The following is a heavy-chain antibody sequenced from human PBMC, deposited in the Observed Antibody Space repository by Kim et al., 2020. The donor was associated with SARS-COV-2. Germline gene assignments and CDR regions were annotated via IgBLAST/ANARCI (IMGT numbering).Heavy chain of an antibody. CDR1: GFIFSKAW. D-gene: IGHD3-10*01. CDR3: TTDNDSDGPGNHYGLGGLCVH. CDR2: IKSKVDDEDT. Sequence: GGSLRLSCAASGFIFSKAWMNWVRQAPGKGLEWVGQIKSKVDDEDTDYAAPVKGRFSVSRDDSKNMFYLHMKNLKTEDTAVYYCTTDNDSDGPGNHYGLGGLCVHWGKGALVTVSS. J-gene: IGHJ4*02. V-gene: IGHV3-15*05.